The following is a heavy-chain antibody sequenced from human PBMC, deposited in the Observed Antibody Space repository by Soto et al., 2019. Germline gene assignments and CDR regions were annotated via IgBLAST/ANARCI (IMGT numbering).Heavy chain of an antibody. CDR2: IRSKAYGGTT. J-gene: IGHJ4*02. Sequence: GGSLRLSCTASGFTFGDYAMSWFRQAPGKGLEWVGFIRSKAYGGTTEYAASVKGRFTISRDDSKSIAYLQMNSLKTEDTAVYYCTRDPQLLWFGELGFDYWGQGTLVTVSS. CDR1: GFTFGDYA. V-gene: IGHV3-49*03. D-gene: IGHD3-10*01. CDR3: TRDPQLLWFGELGFDY.